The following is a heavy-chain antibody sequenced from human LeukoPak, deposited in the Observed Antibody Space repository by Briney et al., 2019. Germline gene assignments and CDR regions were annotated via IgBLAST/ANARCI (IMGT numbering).Heavy chain of an antibody. J-gene: IGHJ6*02. V-gene: IGHV1-2*02. CDR1: GYTFTGYY. D-gene: IGHD3-10*01. CDR3: ARDHPSLWFGEKYRYGMDV. Sequence: ASVKVSCKASGYTFTGYYMHWVRQAPGQGLEWMGWINPNSGGTNYAQKFQGRVTMTRDTSISTAYMELSRLRSDDTAVYYCARDHPSLWFGEKYRYGMDVWGQGTTVTVSS. CDR2: INPNSGGT.